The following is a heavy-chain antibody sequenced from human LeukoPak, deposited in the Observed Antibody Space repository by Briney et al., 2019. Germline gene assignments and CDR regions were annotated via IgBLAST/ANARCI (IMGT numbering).Heavy chain of an antibody. V-gene: IGHV3-21*04. CDR3: AIQTVTTTRSRFDY. Sequence: GGSLRLSCAASGFTFSSYSMNWVRQAPGKGLEWVSSISSTAGYISYADSLKGRFTISRDNAKNSLYLQMNSLRAEDTAVYYCAIQTVTTTRSRFDYWGQGTLVTVSS. J-gene: IGHJ4*02. CDR2: ISSTAGYI. CDR1: GFTFSSYS. D-gene: IGHD4-17*01.